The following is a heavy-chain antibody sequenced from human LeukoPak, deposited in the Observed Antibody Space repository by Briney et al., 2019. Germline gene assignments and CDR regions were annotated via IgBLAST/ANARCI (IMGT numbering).Heavy chain of an antibody. D-gene: IGHD2-15*01. V-gene: IGHV3-74*01. CDR3: ARVACGGSCPEYCDY. Sequence: PGGSLRLSCAASGFTLSSYWMHGVRQAPGKGLVWVSRINSDGSSTSYADSVKGRFTISRDNAKNTLYVQKNSLRGEDTAVYYCARVACGGSCPEYCDYWAQGTVLTLST. J-gene: IGHJ4*02. CDR1: GFTLSSYW. CDR2: INSDGSST.